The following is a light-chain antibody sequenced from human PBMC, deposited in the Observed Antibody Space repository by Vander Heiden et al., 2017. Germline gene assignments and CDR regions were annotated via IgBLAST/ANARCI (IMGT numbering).Light chain of an antibody. J-gene: IGLJ1*01. CDR3: SACDDSLNGLYV. CDR1: SSNIGSNT. V-gene: IGLV1-44*01. Sequence: QSVLTQPPSASGTPGQRVTISCSGSSSNIGSNTVNCYQQLPGTAPNLLIFINNQRPSGVPDRFSCSKSGTSASPAISGLQSEDEADYYCSACDDSLNGLYVFGTGTKVTVL. CDR2: INN.